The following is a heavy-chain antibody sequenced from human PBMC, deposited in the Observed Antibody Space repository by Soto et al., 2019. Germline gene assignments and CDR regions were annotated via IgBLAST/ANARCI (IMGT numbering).Heavy chain of an antibody. J-gene: IGHJ4*02. CDR1: GFTFSSYA. V-gene: IGHV3-30-3*01. Sequence: GGSLRLSCAASGFTFSSYAMRWVRQAPGKGLEWVAVISYDGSNKYYADSVKGRFTISRDNSKNTLYLQMNSLRAEDTAVYYCASLVVAAGPLHYWGQGTLVTVSS. CDR3: ASLVVAAGPLHY. CDR2: ISYDGSNK. D-gene: IGHD2-15*01.